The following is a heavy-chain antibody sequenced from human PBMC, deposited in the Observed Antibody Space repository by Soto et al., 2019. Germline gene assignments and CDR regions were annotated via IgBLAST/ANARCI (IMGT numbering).Heavy chain of an antibody. D-gene: IGHD5-18*01. CDR1: GFTFSSYW. CDR3: ARKDTAMAFDY. Sequence: EVQLVESGGGLVQPGGSLRLSCAASGFTFSSYWMSWVRQAPGKGLEWVANIKQDGSEKYYVGSVKGRFTISRDNAKNSLYLQMNSLRAEDTAVYYCARKDTAMAFDYWGQGTLVTVSS. CDR2: IKQDGSEK. J-gene: IGHJ4*02. V-gene: IGHV3-7*03.